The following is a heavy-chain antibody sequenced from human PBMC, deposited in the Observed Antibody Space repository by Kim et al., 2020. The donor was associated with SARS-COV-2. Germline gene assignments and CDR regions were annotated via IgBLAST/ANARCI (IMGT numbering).Heavy chain of an antibody. J-gene: IGHJ4*02. V-gene: IGHV1-69*06. D-gene: IGHD3-10*01. Sequence: FGTANYGPKFQGRVTITADKSTSTAYMELSSLRSEDTAVYYCARLGGSGYWGQGTLVTVSS. CDR2: FGTA. CDR3: ARLGGSGY.